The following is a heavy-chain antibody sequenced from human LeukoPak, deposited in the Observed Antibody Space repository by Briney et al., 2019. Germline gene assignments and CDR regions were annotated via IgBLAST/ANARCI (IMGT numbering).Heavy chain of an antibody. CDR2: IDPSGGSA. D-gene: IGHD2-2*01. V-gene: IGHV1-46*03. J-gene: IGHJ6*03. Sequence: ASVKVSCKASGYTFTTYYMHWVRQAPGQGLEWMGIIDPSGGSATYAQKFQGRVTMTRDTSTRTFYMELNSLRSEDTAIYYCARRVYCSSASCYHYYYYTDVWGKGATGTVSS. CDR1: GYTFTTYY. CDR3: ARRVYCSSASCYHYYYYTDV.